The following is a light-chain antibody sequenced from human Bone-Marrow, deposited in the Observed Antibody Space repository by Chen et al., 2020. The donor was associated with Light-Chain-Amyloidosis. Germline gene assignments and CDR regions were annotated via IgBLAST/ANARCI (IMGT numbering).Light chain of an antibody. V-gene: IGLV3-25*03. J-gene: IGLJ2*01. CDR2: RDT. CDR3: QSADSSGTYEVI. Sequence: SYELTQPPSVSVSPGQTARITCSGDDLPTKYAYWYQQKPGQAPVLVIHRDTEMPSGSPERFCGSRSGPTATLTISGVQAEDEAAYHCQSADSSGTYEVIFGGGTKLTVL. CDR1: DLPTKY.